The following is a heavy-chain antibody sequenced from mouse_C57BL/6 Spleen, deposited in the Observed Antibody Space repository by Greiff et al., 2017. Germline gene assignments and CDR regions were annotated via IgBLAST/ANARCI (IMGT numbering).Heavy chain of an antibody. V-gene: IGHV1-50*01. Sequence: QVQLQQPGAELVKPGASVKLSCKASGYTFTSYWMQWVKQRPGQGLEWIGEIDPSDSYTNYNQKFKGKATLTVDTSSSTAYMQLSSLTSEDSAVYDCARGNYGSSWFADWGQGTLVTVSA. CDR2: IDPSDSYT. J-gene: IGHJ3*01. CDR1: GYTFTSYW. CDR3: ARGNYGSSWFAD. D-gene: IGHD1-1*01.